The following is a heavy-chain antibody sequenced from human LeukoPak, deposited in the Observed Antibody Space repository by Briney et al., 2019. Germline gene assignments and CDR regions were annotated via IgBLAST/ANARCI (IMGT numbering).Heavy chain of an antibody. Sequence: PSETLSLTCAVYGGSFSGYYWSWIRQPPGKGLEWIGEINHSGSTNYNPSLKSRVTISVDTSKNQFSLKLSSVTAADTAVYYCARWDHSGAFDIWGQGTMVTVSS. V-gene: IGHV4-34*01. J-gene: IGHJ3*02. D-gene: IGHD1-26*01. CDR2: INHSGST. CDR3: ARWDHSGAFDI. CDR1: GGSFSGYY.